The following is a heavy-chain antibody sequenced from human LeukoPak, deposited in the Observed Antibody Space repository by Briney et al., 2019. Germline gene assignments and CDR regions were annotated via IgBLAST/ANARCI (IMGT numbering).Heavy chain of an antibody. Sequence: GGSLKISCKGSGYSFNSNWIAWVRQMPGKGLEWMGIIYPGDSDTRYSPSFQGQVTISADKSISTAYLQWSSLKAPDTAMYYCARLIVRGVSYYFDYWGQGTLVTVSS. CDR2: IYPGDSDT. J-gene: IGHJ4*02. CDR3: ARLIVRGVSYYFDY. CDR1: GYSFNSNW. V-gene: IGHV5-51*01. D-gene: IGHD3-10*01.